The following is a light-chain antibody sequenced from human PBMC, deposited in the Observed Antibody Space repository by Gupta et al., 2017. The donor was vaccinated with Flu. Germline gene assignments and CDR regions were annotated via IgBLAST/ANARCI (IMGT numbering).Light chain of an antibody. CDR1: GSNIGAGYN. CDR3: QSYDSDRGDSKV. V-gene: IGLV1-40*01. CDR2: VNN. J-gene: IGLJ1*01. Sequence: QSVLTQPPSVSGAPGQTVTISCTGSGSNIGAGYNVHWYQQLPGKVPSLLIYVNNNRPSGGPDRFSASTSGASASLAITGLQAEDEADYYCQSYDSDRGDSKVFGTGTKVTVL.